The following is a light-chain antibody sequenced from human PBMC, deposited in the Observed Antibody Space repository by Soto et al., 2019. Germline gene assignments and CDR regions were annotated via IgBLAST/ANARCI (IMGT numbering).Light chain of an antibody. V-gene: IGKV3-20*01. CDR2: GAS. CDR3: QQYQNWPLIT. J-gene: IGKJ5*01. Sequence: EIVLTQSPCTLSLSPGERATLSCRASQSVSSSYLAWYQQKPGQTPRLLIYGASTRATGIPDRFSGSGSGTEFTLTIRSLQSEDFADYYCQQYQNWPLITCGQGQRREIK. CDR1: QSVSSSY.